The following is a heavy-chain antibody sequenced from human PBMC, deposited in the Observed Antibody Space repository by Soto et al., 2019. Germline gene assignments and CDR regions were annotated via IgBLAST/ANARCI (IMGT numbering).Heavy chain of an antibody. V-gene: IGHV4-61*01. CDR3: ARDGHGMDV. CDR2: IFFTGSA. Sequence: SETLSLTCTVSGGSVSTGSYDWSWIRQPPGKGLGWIGKIFFTGSAHYNPSLRNRVTMSVDTSKDQFSLTLTSVTAADTAVYYCARDGHGMDVWGQGATVTVSS. CDR1: GGSVSTGSYD. J-gene: IGHJ6*02.